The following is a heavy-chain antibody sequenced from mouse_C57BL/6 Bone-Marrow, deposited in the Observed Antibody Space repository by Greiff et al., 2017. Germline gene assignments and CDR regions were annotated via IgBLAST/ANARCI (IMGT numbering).Heavy chain of an antibody. J-gene: IGHJ3*01. CDR2: INPNNGGT. D-gene: IGHD2-1*01. Sequence: EVKLQQSGPELVKPGASVKISCKASGYTFTDYYMNWVKQSHGKSLEWIGDINPNNGGTSYNQKFKGKATLTVDKSSSTAYMELRSLTSEDSAVYYCARGGYYGNGWFAYWGQGTLVTVSA. V-gene: IGHV1-26*01. CDR1: GYTFTDYY. CDR3: ARGGYYGNGWFAY.